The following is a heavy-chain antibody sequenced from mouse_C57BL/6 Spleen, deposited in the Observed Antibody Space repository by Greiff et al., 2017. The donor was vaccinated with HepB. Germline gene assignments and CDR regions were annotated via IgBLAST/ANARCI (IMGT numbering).Heavy chain of an antibody. D-gene: IGHD2-4*01. J-gene: IGHJ1*03. V-gene: IGHV5-12*01. CDR2: ISNGGGST. CDR3: ARHDYGGYFDV. Sequence: DVHLVESGGGLVQPGGSLKLSCAASGFTFSDYYMYWVRQTPEKRLEWVAYISNGGGSTNYPDTVKGRFTISRDNAKNTLYLQMSRLKSEDTAMYYCARHDYGGYFDVWGTGTTVTVSS. CDR1: GFTFSDYY.